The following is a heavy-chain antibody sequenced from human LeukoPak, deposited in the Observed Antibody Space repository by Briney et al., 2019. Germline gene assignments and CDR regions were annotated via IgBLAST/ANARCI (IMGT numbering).Heavy chain of an antibody. J-gene: IGHJ5*02. CDR1: GGSISSYY. D-gene: IGHD6-13*01. CDR3: AKGVVQQLNWFDP. V-gene: IGHV4-59*01. CDR2: IYYSGST. Sequence: SETLSLTCTVSGGSISSYYWSWIRQPPGKGLEWIGYIYYSGSTNYNPSLKSRVTISVDTSKNQFSLKLSSVTAADTAVYYCAKGVVQQLNWFDPWGQGTLVTVAS.